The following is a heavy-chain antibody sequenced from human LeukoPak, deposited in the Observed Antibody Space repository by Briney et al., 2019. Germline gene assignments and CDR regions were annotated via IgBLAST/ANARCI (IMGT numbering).Heavy chain of an antibody. CDR1: GFTFSNYW. J-gene: IGHJ3*02. Sequence: PGGSLRLSCAASGFTFSNYWMNWVRQAPGKGLEWVANIKQDGSEIYYLDSVKGRFTISRDNARNSVYLQMNSLRAEDTAVYYCASPWSGSGWEIWGQGTMVTVSS. D-gene: IGHD6-19*01. CDR2: IKQDGSEI. V-gene: IGHV3-7*01. CDR3: ASPWSGSGWEI.